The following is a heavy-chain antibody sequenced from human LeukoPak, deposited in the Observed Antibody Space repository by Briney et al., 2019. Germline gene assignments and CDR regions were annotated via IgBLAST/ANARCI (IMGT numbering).Heavy chain of an antibody. Sequence: GGSLRLSCAASGFTVSSNYMSWVRQAPGKGLEWVSVIYSGGSTYYADSVKGRFTISRDNSKNTLYLQMNSLRAEDTAVYYCAKDPSVGATIDYWGQGTLVTVSS. V-gene: IGHV3-53*01. D-gene: IGHD1-26*01. CDR3: AKDPSVGATIDY. J-gene: IGHJ4*02. CDR2: IYSGGST. CDR1: GFTVSSNY.